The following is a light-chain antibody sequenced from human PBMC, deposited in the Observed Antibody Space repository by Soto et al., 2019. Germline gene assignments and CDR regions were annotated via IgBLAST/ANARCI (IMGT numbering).Light chain of an antibody. CDR3: QQYNSYSS. Sequence: DIQMTQSPSPLSASVGDRVTITCRASQSIGSWLAWFQQKPGKAPKVLIYKASSLESGVPSRFSGSGSGTEFTLTISSLQPDDFATYYCQQYNSYSSFGPGTRLEIK. V-gene: IGKV1-5*03. CDR2: KAS. CDR1: QSIGSW. J-gene: IGKJ5*01.